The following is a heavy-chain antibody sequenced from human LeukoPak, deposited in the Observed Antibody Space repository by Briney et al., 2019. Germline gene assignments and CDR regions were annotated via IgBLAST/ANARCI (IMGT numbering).Heavy chain of an antibody. Sequence: SETLSLTCTVSGGSISSYYWSWIRQPPGKGLEWIGYIYYSGSTNYNPSLKSRVTISVDTSKNRFSLKLSSVTAADTAVYYCARFTMVRGVIFYYYYMDVWGKGTTVTVSS. D-gene: IGHD3-10*01. CDR2: IYYSGST. CDR1: GGSISSYY. V-gene: IGHV4-59*01. CDR3: ARFTMVRGVIFYYYYMDV. J-gene: IGHJ6*03.